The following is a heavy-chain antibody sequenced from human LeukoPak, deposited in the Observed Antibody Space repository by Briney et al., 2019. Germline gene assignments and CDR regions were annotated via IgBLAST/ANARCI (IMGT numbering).Heavy chain of an antibody. V-gene: IGHV3-23*01. CDR1: GFTFSSYA. CDR2: ISGSGDGT. J-gene: IGHJ5*02. Sequence: PGGSLRLPCATSGFTFSSYAMAWVRQAPGKGLEWVSGISGSGDGTYYADSVKGRFTISRDNSKNTLYLQMNSLRAEDTAVYYCAKGEGHCSSSACYSWLDPWGQGTLVTVSS. D-gene: IGHD2-2*02. CDR3: AKGEGHCSSSACYSWLDP.